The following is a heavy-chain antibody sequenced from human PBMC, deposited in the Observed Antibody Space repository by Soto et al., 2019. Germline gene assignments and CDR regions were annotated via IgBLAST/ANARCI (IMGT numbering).Heavy chain of an antibody. Sequence: PGESLKISCAASGFTFSSYAIHWVRQAPGKGLEWVAVISYDGSNKYYADSVKGRFTISRDNSKNTLYLQMNSLRAEDTAVYYCARVPGGSYYYFDYWGQGTLVTVYS. D-gene: IGHD1-26*01. CDR2: ISYDGSNK. CDR1: GFTFSSYA. V-gene: IGHV3-30-3*01. CDR3: ARVPGGSYYYFDY. J-gene: IGHJ4*02.